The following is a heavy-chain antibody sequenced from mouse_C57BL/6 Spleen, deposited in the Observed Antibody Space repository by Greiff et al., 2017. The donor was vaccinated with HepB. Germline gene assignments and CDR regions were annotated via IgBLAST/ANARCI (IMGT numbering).Heavy chain of an antibody. CDR1: GYTFTSYW. CDR3: ARGEDGYYGGFLYYYAMDY. Sequence: QVQLQQPGAELVKPGASVKMSCKASGYTFTSYWITWVKQRPGQGLEWIGDIYPGSGSTNYNEKFKSKATLTVDTSSSTAYMQLSSLTSEDSAVYYCARGEDGYYGGFLYYYAMDYWGQGTSVTVSS. V-gene: IGHV1-55*01. J-gene: IGHJ4*01. CDR2: IYPGSGST. D-gene: IGHD2-3*01.